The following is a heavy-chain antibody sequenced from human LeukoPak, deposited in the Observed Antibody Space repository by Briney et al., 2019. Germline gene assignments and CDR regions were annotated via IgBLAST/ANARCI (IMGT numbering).Heavy chain of an antibody. CDR2: ISASNTYI. D-gene: IGHD3-16*01. J-gene: IGHJ3*02. CDR3: AGDWGWGLLDDAFDI. V-gene: IGHV3-21*01. Sequence: GGSLRLSCAGSGFTFAGYSMNWVRQAPGRGLEWISSISASNTYIHYADSVKGRFTISRDNGNNSMYLQMNSLRAEDTAVYYCAGDWGWGLLDDAFDIWGQGTMVTVSS. CDR1: GFTFAGYS.